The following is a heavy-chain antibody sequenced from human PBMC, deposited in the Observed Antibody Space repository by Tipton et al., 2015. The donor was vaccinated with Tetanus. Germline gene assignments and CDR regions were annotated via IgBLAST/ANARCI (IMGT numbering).Heavy chain of an antibody. CDR3: ARGDPRWGFVYALDH. V-gene: IGHV3-23*01. Sequence: SLRLSCAASGFTFSNHAMTWVRQAPGKGLEWVSAISISGDSTYYADSVKGRFTLSRDNSRNTAYLQMNSLRAQDTAVYFCARGDPRWGFVYALDHWGQGTPVTVSS. J-gene: IGHJ4*02. D-gene: IGHD5/OR15-5a*01. CDR1: GFTFSNHA. CDR2: ISISGDST.